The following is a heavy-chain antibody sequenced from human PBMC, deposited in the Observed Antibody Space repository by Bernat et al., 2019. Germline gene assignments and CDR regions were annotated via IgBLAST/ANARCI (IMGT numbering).Heavy chain of an antibody. V-gene: IGHV3-74*03. CDR1: GFTFSSYW. J-gene: IGHJ5*02. D-gene: IGHD2-15*01. Sequence: EVQLVESRGGLVQPGGSLRLSCAASGFTFSSYWMHWVRQAPGKGLVWVSRINSDGSNTKYADSVKGRFTFSRDNAKNTLYLQMNSLRAEDTAVYYCARSYCSGNSCPNGFDPWGQGTLVTVSS. CDR2: INSDGSNT. CDR3: ARSYCSGNSCPNGFDP.